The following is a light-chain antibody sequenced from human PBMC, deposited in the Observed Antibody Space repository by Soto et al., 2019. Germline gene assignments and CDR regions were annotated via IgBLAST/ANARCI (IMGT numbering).Light chain of an antibody. CDR2: KTS. CDR1: QSISSW. Sequence: DIQMTQSPSTLSASVGDRVTITCRASQSISSWLAWYQQKPGKAPKVLIYKTSSLQSGVPSRFSGSGSGTEFTLTISSLQPDDFASYFCQQYESFPYTFGQGTKLEI. CDR3: QQYESFPYT. J-gene: IGKJ2*01. V-gene: IGKV1-5*03.